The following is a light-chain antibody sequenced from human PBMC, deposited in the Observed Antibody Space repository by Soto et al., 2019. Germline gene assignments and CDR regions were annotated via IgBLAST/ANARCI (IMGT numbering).Light chain of an antibody. J-gene: IGLJ1*01. CDR3: SSFTSNRIYV. V-gene: IGLV2-14*03. CDR1: HNDIGTYDY. Sequence: QSVLTQATSVSGCTGQSMTISCTGNHNDIGTYDYVSWYQQHPGRAPRLLIHGVTTRPSGISGRFSASKSGLTASLTISGLQPEDEADYYCSSFTSNRIYVFGPGTKVTVL. CDR2: GVT.